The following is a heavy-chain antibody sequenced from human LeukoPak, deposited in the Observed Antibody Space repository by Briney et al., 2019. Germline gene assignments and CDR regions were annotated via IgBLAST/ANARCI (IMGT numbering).Heavy chain of an antibody. J-gene: IGHJ4*02. D-gene: IGHD3-9*01. CDR1: GFIFRNYA. CDR3: AKWGDYDILTGYYVSDF. V-gene: IGHV3-23*01. Sequence: QPGASLRLSCAASGFIFRNYAMSWVRQAPGKGLEWVSAITGSGDITYYADSVKGRFTISRDNSKNTLYVEMNTLRAEDTAVYYCAKWGDYDILTGYYVSDFWGQGTLVTVSS. CDR2: ITGSGDIT.